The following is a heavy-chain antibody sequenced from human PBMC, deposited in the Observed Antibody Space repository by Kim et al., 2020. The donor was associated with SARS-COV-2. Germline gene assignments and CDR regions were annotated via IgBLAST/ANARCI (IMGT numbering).Heavy chain of an antibody. CDR2: IYYSGST. CDR3: ARDGPIAAAGIPWFDP. CDR1: GGSISSSSYY. D-gene: IGHD6-13*01. J-gene: IGHJ5*02. Sequence: SETLSLTCTVSGGSISSSSYYWGWIRQPPGKGLEWIGSIYYSGSTYYNPSLKSRVTISVDTSKNQFSLKLSSVTAADTAVYYCARDGPIAAAGIPWFDPWGQGTLVTVSS. V-gene: IGHV4-39*07.